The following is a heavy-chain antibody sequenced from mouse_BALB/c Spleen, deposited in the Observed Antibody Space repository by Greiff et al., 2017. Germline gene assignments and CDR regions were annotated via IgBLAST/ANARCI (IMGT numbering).Heavy chain of an antibody. CDR2: IWGDGST. Sequence: QVQLKESGPGLVAPSQSLSITCTVSGFSLTGYGVNWVRQPPGKGLEWLGMIWGDGSTDYNSALKSRLSISKDNSKSQVFLKMNSLQTDDTARYYCARDRGGGYYYGSSLLYYAMDYWGQGTSVTVSS. CDR3: ARDRGGGYYYGSSLLYYAMDY. V-gene: IGHV2-6-7*01. D-gene: IGHD1-1*01. CDR1: GFSLTGYG. J-gene: IGHJ4*01.